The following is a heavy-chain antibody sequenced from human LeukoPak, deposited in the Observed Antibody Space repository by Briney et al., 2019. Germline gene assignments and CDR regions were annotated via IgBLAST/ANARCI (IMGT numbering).Heavy chain of an antibody. Sequence: ASVTVSSTASGCTFTIYTMHWVRQAPGQGREWMGMINTSGGSTSYAQKFQGRITMTRDMSTSTVYMELSSLRSEDTAVYYCARRYLYYFDYWGRGTLVTVSS. V-gene: IGHV1-46*01. CDR1: GCTFTIYT. CDR2: INTSGGST. D-gene: IGHD1-1*01. CDR3: ARRYLYYFDY. J-gene: IGHJ4*02.